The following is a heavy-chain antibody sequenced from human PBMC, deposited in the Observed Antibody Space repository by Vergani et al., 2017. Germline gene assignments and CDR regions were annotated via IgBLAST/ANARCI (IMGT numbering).Heavy chain of an antibody. CDR1: GFTFSDYY. Sequence: QVQLVESGGGLVKPGGSLRLSCAASGFTFSDYYMSWIRQAPGKGLEWVSYISSSSSYTNYADSVKGRFTISRDNSKNTLYLQMNSLRAEDTAVYYCAKVPQLVHFDYWGQGTLVTVSS. J-gene: IGHJ4*02. CDR3: AKVPQLVHFDY. D-gene: IGHD6-13*01. V-gene: IGHV3-11*05. CDR2: ISSSSSYT.